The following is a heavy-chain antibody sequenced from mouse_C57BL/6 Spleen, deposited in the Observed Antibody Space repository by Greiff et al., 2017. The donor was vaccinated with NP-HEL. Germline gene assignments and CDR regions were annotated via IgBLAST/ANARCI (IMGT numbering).Heavy chain of an antibody. D-gene: IGHD2-3*01. J-gene: IGHJ4*01. CDR3: ARWLLPLYYAMDY. CDR1: GYAFSSSW. CDR2: IYPGDGDT. Sequence: QVQLKESGPELVKPGASVKISCKASGYAFSSSWMNWVKQRPGKGLEWIGRIYPGDGDTNYNGKFKGKATLTADKSSSTAYMQLSSLTSEDSAVYFCARWLLPLYYAMDYWGQGTSVTVSS. V-gene: IGHV1-82*01.